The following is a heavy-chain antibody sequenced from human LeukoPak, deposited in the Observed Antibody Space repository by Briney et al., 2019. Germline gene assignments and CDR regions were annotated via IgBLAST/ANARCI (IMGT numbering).Heavy chain of an antibody. CDR2: IYYSGST. CDR1: GGSISSSSYY. Sequence: SETLSLTCTVSGGSISSSSYYWGWIRQPPGKGLEWIGSIYYSGSTYYNPSLKSRVTISVDTSKNQFSLKLSSVTAADTAVYYCARDHREGSGGNWFDPWGQGTLVTVSS. V-gene: IGHV4-39*07. CDR3: ARDHREGSGGNWFDP. D-gene: IGHD3-10*01. J-gene: IGHJ5*02.